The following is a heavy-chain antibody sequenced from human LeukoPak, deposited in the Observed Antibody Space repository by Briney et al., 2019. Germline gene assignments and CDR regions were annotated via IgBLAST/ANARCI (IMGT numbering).Heavy chain of an antibody. CDR3: AKVPKVVVVAADFDY. Sequence: GGSLRLSCAASGFTFSSYAMSWARQAPGKGLGWVSAISGSGGSTYYADSVKGRFTISRDNSKNTLYLQMNSLRAEDTAVYYCAKVPKVVVVAADFDYWAREPWSPSPQ. J-gene: IGHJ4*02. CDR2: ISGSGGST. V-gene: IGHV3-23*01. CDR1: GFTFSSYA. D-gene: IGHD2-15*01.